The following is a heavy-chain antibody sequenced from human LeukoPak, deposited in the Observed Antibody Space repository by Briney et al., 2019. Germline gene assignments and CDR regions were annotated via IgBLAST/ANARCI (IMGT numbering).Heavy chain of an antibody. CDR3: ARGRPHGNDY. CDR2: TYYRSKWFN. Sequence: SQTLSLTCAISGDSVSGNSATWNWIRQSPSRGLEWLGRTYYRSKWFNDYAVSVKGRITINPDTSKNQFSLHLNSVTPEDTAVYYCARGRPHGNDYWGQGTLVTVSS. V-gene: IGHV6-1*01. CDR1: GDSVSGNSAT. J-gene: IGHJ4*02. D-gene: IGHD4-23*01.